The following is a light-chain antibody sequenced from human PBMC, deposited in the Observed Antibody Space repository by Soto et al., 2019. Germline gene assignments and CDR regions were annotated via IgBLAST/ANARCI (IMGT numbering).Light chain of an antibody. CDR3: SSYTSSSTDG. Sequence: QSVLTQPASVSGSPGQSITISCTGTSSDVGGYDYVSWYQHHPGKAPKLTIYELSNRHSGVSNRFSGSKSGNTASLTISGLQAEDEAEYYSSSYTSSSTDGFGTGTKVTVL. CDR2: ELS. CDR1: SSDVGGYDY. V-gene: IGLV2-14*01. J-gene: IGLJ1*01.